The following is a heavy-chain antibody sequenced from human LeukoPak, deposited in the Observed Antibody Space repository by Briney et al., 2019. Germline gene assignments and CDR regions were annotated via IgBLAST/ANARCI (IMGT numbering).Heavy chain of an antibody. CDR2: IKDDGSER. V-gene: IGHV3-7*01. CDR3: ARDDRGYYYDSSGHNRIFYFYALDV. D-gene: IGHD3-22*01. J-gene: IGHJ6*02. CDR1: GFTFNTYW. Sequence: GGSLRLSCAASGFTFNTYWMSWVRQAPGKGLEWVANIKDDGSERYYVDSVKGRFSIFRDNAKSSLYLQVNSLRAEDTAVYYCARDDRGYYYDSSGHNRIFYFYALDVWGQGTTVTVSS.